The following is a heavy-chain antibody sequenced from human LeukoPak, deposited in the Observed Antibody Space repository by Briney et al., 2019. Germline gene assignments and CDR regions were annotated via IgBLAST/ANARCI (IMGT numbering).Heavy chain of an antibody. CDR1: GFTFSSYD. D-gene: IGHD3-10*01. V-gene: IGHV3-13*01. CDR3: AREQRITMVRGVITTCFFDY. CDR2: IGTAGDT. Sequence: GGSLSLSCAASGFTFSSYDMHWVRQATGKGLEWVSAIGTAGDTYYPGSVKGRFTISRENAKNSLYLQMNSLRAGDTAVYYCAREQRITMVRGVITTCFFDYWGQGTLVTVSS. J-gene: IGHJ4*02.